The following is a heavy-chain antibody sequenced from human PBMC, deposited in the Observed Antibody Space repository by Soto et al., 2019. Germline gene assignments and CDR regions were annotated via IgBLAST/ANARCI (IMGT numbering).Heavy chain of an antibody. D-gene: IGHD3-10*01. CDR2: IYHSGST. J-gene: IGHJ3*02. CDR3: ASWSRYYYGSGSYAFDI. Sequence: SETLSLTCAVSGGSISSSNWWSWVRQPPGKGLEWIGEIYHSGSTNYNPSLKSRVTISVDKSKNQFSLKLSSVTAADTAVYYCASWSRYYYGSGSYAFDIWGQGTMVTVSS. CDR1: GGSISSSNW. V-gene: IGHV4-4*02.